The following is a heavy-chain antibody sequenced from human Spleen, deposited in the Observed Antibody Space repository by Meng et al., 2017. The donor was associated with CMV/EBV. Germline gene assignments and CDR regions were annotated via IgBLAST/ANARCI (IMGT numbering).Heavy chain of an antibody. J-gene: IGHJ5*02. D-gene: IGHD3-9*01. V-gene: IGHV5-51*01. CDR3: ARTLDLTNRFDT. CDR1: GYTFSSYW. CDR2: IYPVDSET. Sequence: SCKVSGYTFSSYWIAWVRQMPGKGLELMGIIYPVDSETIYNPSFEGRVTISVDKSIATAYLQWGNLKTSDSAVYYCARTLDLTNRFDTWGQGTLVTVSS.